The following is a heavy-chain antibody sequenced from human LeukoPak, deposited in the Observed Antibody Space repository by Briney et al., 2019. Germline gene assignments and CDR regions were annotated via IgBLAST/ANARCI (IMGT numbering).Heavy chain of an antibody. CDR3: ARADIVVVPAAYHYYYYYGMDV. Sequence: GGSLRLSCAASGFTFSSYWKSWVHQAPGEGLNWVANIKQEGSEKYYVDSVKGRFTISRDNAKNSLYLQMNSLRAEDTAVYYCARADIVVVPAAYHYYYYYGMDVWGQGTAVTVSS. J-gene: IGHJ6*02. CDR2: IKQEGSEK. D-gene: IGHD2-2*01. CDR1: GFTFSSYW. V-gene: IGHV3-7*01.